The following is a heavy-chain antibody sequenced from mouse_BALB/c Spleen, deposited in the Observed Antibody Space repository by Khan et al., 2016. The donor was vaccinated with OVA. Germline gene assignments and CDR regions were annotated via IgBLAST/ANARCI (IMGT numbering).Heavy chain of an antibody. CDR1: GFNIKDTF. D-gene: IGHD2-1*01. CDR3: ATGNGIYYGHYWFAY. Sequence: VRLQQSGAELVKPGASVKLSCTASGFNIKDTFIHWMKQRPKQGLEWIGRIDPANGNTKYDPKFQGKATMTADTSSNTAYLQLSGLTSEDTAVYYCATGNGIYYGHYWFAYWGQGTLVTVSA. CDR2: IDPANGNT. V-gene: IGHV14-3*02. J-gene: IGHJ3*01.